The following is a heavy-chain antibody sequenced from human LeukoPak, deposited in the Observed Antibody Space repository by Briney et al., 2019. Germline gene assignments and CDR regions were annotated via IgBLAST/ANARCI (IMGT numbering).Heavy chain of an antibody. J-gene: IGHJ4*02. CDR3: ARVSIGWYSFDY. CDR2: ISSDGSIT. V-gene: IGHV3-74*01. CDR1: GFTFSTYW. D-gene: IGHD6-19*01. Sequence: GGSLRLSCAASGFTFSTYWMHWVHQAPGKELVWVSRISSDGSITGYADSVKGRFTISRDNAKDTVYLQMNSLRAEDTAVYYCARVSIGWYSFDYWGQGTLVTVSS.